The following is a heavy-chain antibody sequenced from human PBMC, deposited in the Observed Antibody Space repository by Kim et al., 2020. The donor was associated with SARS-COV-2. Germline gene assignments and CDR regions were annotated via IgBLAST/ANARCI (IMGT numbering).Heavy chain of an antibody. CDR3: AKYTDHNYGSNNNWFDP. V-gene: IGHV4-39*07. D-gene: IGHD5-18*01. Sequence: SETLSLTCTVSGGSISDIPYYWAWIRQPPGKGLEWIGSVYYSGSTESNPSLGSRITLSVDTSKNRFSLKLSSVTAADTAVYYCAKYTDHNYGSNNNWFDPWGQGTLVTVSS. CDR2: VYYSGST. CDR1: GGSISDIPYY. J-gene: IGHJ5*02.